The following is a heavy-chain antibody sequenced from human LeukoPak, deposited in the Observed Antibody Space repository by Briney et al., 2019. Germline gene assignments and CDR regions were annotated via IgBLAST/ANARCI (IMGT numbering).Heavy chain of an antibody. D-gene: IGHD5-24*01. Sequence: GGSLRLSCTASGFTFSSYGMHWVRQAPGKGLEWVAFIRYDGSNKYYADSVKGRSTISRDNSKNTLYLQMNSLRAEDTAVYYCARGRDGYNVGGLDYWGQGTLVTVSS. CDR2: IRYDGSNK. V-gene: IGHV3-30*02. CDR1: GFTFSSYG. J-gene: IGHJ4*02. CDR3: ARGRDGYNVGGLDY.